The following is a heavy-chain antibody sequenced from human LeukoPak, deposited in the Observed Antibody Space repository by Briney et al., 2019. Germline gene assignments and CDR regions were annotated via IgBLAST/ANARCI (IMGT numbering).Heavy chain of an antibody. CDR1: GYTFTGYY. Sequence: GGSLRLSCAASGYTFTGYYMHWVRQAPGQGLEWMGWINPNSGGTNYAQKFQGWVTMTRDTSISTAYMELSRLRSDDTAVYYCARAQNLYYFDYWGQGTLVTVSS. CDR3: ARAQNLYYFDY. CDR2: INPNSGGT. J-gene: IGHJ4*02. D-gene: IGHD1-14*01. V-gene: IGHV1-2*04.